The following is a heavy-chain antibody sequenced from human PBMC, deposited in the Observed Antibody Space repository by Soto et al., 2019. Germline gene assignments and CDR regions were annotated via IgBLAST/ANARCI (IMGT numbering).Heavy chain of an antibody. V-gene: IGHV4-4*07. J-gene: IGHJ5*02. CDR1: GASMNNYY. D-gene: IGHD5-12*01. CDR3: VRDIGAIIPSTKLFWFAP. CDR2: VFSSGST. Sequence: TSETLSLTCNVSGASMNNYYWSWIRQPAGMGLQWIGRVFSSGSTNYNPSLKNRVTMSVDTSRNQFTLRLTSVTAADTAVYYCVRDIGAIIPSTKLFWFAPWGQGILVTVSS.